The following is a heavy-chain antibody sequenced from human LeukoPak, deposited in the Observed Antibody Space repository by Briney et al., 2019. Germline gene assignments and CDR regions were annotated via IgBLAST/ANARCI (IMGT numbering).Heavy chain of an antibody. CDR1: GYTFTGYY. CDR2: INPNSGAT. CDR3: ARGTTLTTLPYYYYFMDV. J-gene: IGHJ6*03. D-gene: IGHD4-11*01. Sequence: ASVKVSCKASGYTFTGYYMHWVRQAPGQGLEWMGWINPNSGATNYPQEFQGRVTMTRDTSVSTAYMDLSRLRSDDTAVYYCARGTTLTTLPYYYYFMDVWGKGSTVTVSS. V-gene: IGHV1-2*02.